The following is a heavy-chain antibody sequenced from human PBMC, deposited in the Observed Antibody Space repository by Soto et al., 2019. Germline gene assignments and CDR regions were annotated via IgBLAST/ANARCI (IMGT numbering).Heavy chain of an antibody. J-gene: IGHJ6*02. CDR2: INHSGST. CDR3: ARGRGYSSGWIYYYYGMDV. Sequence: PSETLSLTCTVSGGSISTPGYSWSWIRQPPGKGLEWIGEINHSGSTNYNPSLKSRVTISVDTSKNQFSLKLSSVTAADTAVYYCARGRGYSSGWIYYYYGMDVWGQGTTVTVSS. V-gene: IGHV4-34*01. D-gene: IGHD6-19*01. CDR1: GGSISTPGYS.